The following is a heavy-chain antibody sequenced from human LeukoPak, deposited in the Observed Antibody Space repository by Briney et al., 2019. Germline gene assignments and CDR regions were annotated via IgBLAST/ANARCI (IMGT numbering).Heavy chain of an antibody. D-gene: IGHD5-24*01. Sequence: GSTNYNPSLKSRVTISVDTSKNQFSLKLSSVTAADTAVYYCARGDRDGCKRRTFDYWGQGTLVTVSS. J-gene: IGHJ4*02. CDR3: ARGDRDGCKRRTFDY. V-gene: IGHV4-34*01. CDR2: GST.